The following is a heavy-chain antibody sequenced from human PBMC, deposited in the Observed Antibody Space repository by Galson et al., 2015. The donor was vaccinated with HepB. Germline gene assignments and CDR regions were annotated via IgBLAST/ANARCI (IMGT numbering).Heavy chain of an antibody. CDR3: ATTLGSRGAFDI. J-gene: IGHJ3*02. CDR2: FDPEGGET. V-gene: IGHV1-24*01. D-gene: IGHD3-10*01. Sequence: SVKVSCKVSGYTLTELSMHWVRQAPGKGLEWMGGFDPEGGETIYAQKFQGRVTMTEDTSTDTAYMELSSLRSEDTAVYYCATTLGSRGAFDIWGQGTMVTVSS. CDR1: GYTLTELS.